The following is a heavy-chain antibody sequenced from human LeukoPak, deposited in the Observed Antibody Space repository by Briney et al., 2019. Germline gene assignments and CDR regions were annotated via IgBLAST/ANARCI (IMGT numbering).Heavy chain of an antibody. CDR2: INSNGDT. D-gene: IGHD3-10*01. V-gene: IGHV4-4*07. Sequence: TSETLSLTCTVSGGSISSYHWIWIRQPAGKGLEWIGRINSNGDTVYNPSLKSRATMSLDMTNNQFSLKLSSVTAADTAVYYCARDRGFDGSDQLDSWGPGTLVTVSS. CDR3: ARDRGFDGSDQLDS. CDR1: GGSISSYH. J-gene: IGHJ5*01.